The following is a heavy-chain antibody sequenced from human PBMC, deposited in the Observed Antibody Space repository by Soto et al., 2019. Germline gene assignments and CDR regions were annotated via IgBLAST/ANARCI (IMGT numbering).Heavy chain of an antibody. Sequence: QVQLVESGGGVVQPGRSVRLSCAASGFTFSNHGMHWVRQAPGKGLEWVAVISYIGSNKYYADSVKGRFTISRDNSKNTLYLQMNSPRDEDTALNFCTKGHKSVDTAMVTHYWGQGTLVTVSS. CDR2: ISYIGSNK. D-gene: IGHD5-18*01. J-gene: IGHJ4*02. CDR1: GFTFSNHG. V-gene: IGHV3-30*18. CDR3: TKGHKSVDTAMVTHY.